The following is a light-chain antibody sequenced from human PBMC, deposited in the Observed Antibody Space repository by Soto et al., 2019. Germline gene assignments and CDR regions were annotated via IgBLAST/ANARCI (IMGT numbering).Light chain of an antibody. CDR1: QTVSSSY. Sequence: EIVLTQSPGTLSLSPGERATLSCRASQTVSSSYLAWYQQKPGQAPRLLIYGASTRATGIPGRFSGSASGTEFTLHISRLEPEDFAVYYCQQYGPTPMYTFGQGTNLEIK. CDR3: QQYGPTPMYT. J-gene: IGKJ2*01. V-gene: IGKV3-20*01. CDR2: GAS.